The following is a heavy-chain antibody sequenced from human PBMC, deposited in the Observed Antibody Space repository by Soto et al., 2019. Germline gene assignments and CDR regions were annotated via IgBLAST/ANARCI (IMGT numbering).Heavy chain of an antibody. CDR3: ARGPSGDKVDY. J-gene: IGHJ4*02. Sequence: QVQLQESGPGLVKPSQTLSLTCIVSGGSISNVNDCWSWIRQRPDKGLEWIGHIYSGGSIYNNPTLPNGVTISVDASTNHFSLQLSSVSAADTAVYYCARGPSGDKVDYWGQGTLVTVAS. V-gene: IGHV4-30-4*01. CDR2: IYSGGSI. CDR1: GGSISNVNDC. D-gene: IGHD7-27*01.